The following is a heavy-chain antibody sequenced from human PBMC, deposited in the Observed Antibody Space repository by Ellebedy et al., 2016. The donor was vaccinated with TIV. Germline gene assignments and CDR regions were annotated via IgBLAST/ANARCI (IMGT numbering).Heavy chain of an antibody. CDR3: AKEGYCSGDDCSRGENSFDI. Sequence: PGGSLRLSCAASGFTFNNYAMTWVRQAPGKGLEWVSTINPSGGTTYSADSVKGRFTISRDNSRNTLYLQMNSLRAEDTALYFCAKEGYCSGDDCSRGENSFDIWGQGTMVTVSS. CDR2: INPSGGTT. J-gene: IGHJ3*02. CDR1: GFTFNNYA. D-gene: IGHD2-21*02. V-gene: IGHV3-23*01.